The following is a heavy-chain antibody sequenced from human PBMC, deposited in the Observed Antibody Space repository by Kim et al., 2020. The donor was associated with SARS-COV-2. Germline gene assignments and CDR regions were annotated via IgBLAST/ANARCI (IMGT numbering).Heavy chain of an antibody. Sequence: GGSLRLSCAASGFTFDDYAMHWVRQAPGKGLEWVSLISGDGGSTYYADSVKGRFTISRDNSKNSLYLQMNSLRTEDTALYYCAKVIGLLWFGELLLSPYYSGMDLWGQGTTVTVSS. J-gene: IGHJ6*02. CDR2: ISGDGGST. D-gene: IGHD3-10*01. V-gene: IGHV3-43*02. CDR3: AKVIGLLWFGELLLSPYYSGMDL. CDR1: GFTFDDYA.